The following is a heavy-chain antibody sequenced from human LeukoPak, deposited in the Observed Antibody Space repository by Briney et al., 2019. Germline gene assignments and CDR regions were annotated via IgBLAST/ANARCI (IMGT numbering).Heavy chain of an antibody. CDR1: GYTFTSYG. V-gene: IGHV1-18*01. D-gene: IGHD6-19*01. J-gene: IGHJ6*03. Sequence: GASVKVSCKASGYTFTSYGISWVRQAPGQGLEWMGWISAYNGNTNYAQKLQGRVTMTTDTSTSTAYMELRSLGSDDTAVYYCASSAVARLAYYYYYMDVWGKGTTVTVSS. CDR3: ASSAVARLAYYYYYMDV. CDR2: ISAYNGNT.